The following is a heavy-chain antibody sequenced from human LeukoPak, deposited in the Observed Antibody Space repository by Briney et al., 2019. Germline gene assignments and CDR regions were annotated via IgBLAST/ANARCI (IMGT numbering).Heavy chain of an antibody. CDR3: ARDEDGYSSGPFDP. Sequence: GGSLRLSCAASGFTFSSYSMNWVRQAPGKGLEWVSSISSSSSYIYYAGSVKGRFTISRDNAKNSLYLQMNSLRAEDTAVYYCARDEDGYSSGPFDPWGQGTLVTVSS. CDR1: GFTFSSYS. J-gene: IGHJ5*02. CDR2: ISSSSSYI. V-gene: IGHV3-21*01. D-gene: IGHD6-19*01.